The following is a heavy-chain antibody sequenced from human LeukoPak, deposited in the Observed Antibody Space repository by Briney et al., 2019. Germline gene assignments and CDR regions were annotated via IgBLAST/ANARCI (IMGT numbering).Heavy chain of an antibody. CDR2: INPNTGDT. Sequence: ASVKVPCEASGYTFTDYYMNWIRQAPGEGLEWMGWINPNTGDTNYAQKLRGRVIMTSDTSISTAYMELSGLRSDDTAMYYCARDCVFSTHCLYDDAFDIWGQGTTVIVS. D-gene: IGHD2-8*01. J-gene: IGHJ3*02. CDR3: ARDCVFSTHCLYDDAFDI. CDR1: GYTFTDYY. V-gene: IGHV1-2*02.